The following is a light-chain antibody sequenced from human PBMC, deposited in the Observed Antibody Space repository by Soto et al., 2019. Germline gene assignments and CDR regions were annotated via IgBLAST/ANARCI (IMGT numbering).Light chain of an antibody. CDR1: QGISNY. J-gene: IGKJ3*01. CDR3: QRYNSALGT. Sequence: DIQMTQSPSSLSASVGDRVTITCRASQGISNYLAWYQQRPGKVPKLLIYAASTLPSGVPSRFSGSGSGTDFTLTISSLQPEDVATYYCQRYNSALGTFGPGTKVDIK. V-gene: IGKV1-27*01. CDR2: AAS.